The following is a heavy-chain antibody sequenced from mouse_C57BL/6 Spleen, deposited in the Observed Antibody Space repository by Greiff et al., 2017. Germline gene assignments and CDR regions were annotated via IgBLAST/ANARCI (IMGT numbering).Heavy chain of an antibody. D-gene: IGHD2-4*01. V-gene: IGHV1-64*01. J-gene: IGHJ2*01. CDR2: IHPSSGCT. CDR3: AGTPEYDVDY. Sequence: QVQLQQPGAELVKPGASVKLSCTASGYTFTSYWMHWVQQRPGQGLEWIGMIHPSSGCTNYNEKFKSKATLTVDKSSSTAYMQLSSLTSEDSAVXNCAGTPEYDVDYWGQGTPVTVSA. CDR1: GYTFTSYW.